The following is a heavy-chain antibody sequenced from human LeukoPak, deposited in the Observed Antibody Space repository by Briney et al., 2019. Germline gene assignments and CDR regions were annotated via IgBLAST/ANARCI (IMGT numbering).Heavy chain of an antibody. Sequence: GGSLRLSCVVSGFRFSDYEMAWVRQAPGMGLEWISYISNSGDIRRYADAVKGRFAISRDNAKNSVSLQMNSLRADDTGLYFCAGGPQYSGSYGDWGQGTLVTVSS. CDR1: GFRFSDYE. CDR2: ISNSGDIR. D-gene: IGHD1-26*01. V-gene: IGHV3-48*03. CDR3: AGGPQYSGSYGD. J-gene: IGHJ4*02.